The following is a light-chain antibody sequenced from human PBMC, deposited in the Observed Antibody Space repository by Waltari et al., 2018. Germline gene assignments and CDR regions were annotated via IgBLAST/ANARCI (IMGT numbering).Light chain of an antibody. CDR2: WAS. Sequence: DIVLTQSPDFLAVSQGERVRINCRSSQSLLSSSNNNNYLAWYQQKPGQAPKLLVYWASDRESGVPDRFTGSGSGTDFTLTITGLQAEDVAIYYCQQHYRSPWTFGQGTKVEIK. CDR1: QSLLSSSNNNNY. CDR3: QQHYRSPWT. J-gene: IGKJ1*01. V-gene: IGKV4-1*01.